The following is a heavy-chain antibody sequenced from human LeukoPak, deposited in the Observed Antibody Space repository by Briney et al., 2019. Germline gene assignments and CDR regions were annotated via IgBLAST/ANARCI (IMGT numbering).Heavy chain of an antibody. J-gene: IGHJ4*02. D-gene: IGHD3-16*01. V-gene: IGHV3-23*01. Sequence: LEWVSAISGSGGSTYYADSVKGRFTISRDNSKNTLYLQMSSLRAEDTAVYYCAKDGVDYWGQGTLVTVSS. CDR3: AKDGVDY. CDR2: ISGSGGST.